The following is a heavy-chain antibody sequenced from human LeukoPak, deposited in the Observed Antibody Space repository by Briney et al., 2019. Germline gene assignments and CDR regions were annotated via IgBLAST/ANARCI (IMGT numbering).Heavy chain of an antibody. Sequence: SETLSLTCTVSGGSITSSRYYWAWIRQPPGKGLEWIATLSNSGSRYYNPSFNSRVTISVDTSKNHLSLKLTSVNDADTAVYYCARIERSSYSLGFDYWGQGTLVTVSS. V-gene: IGHV4-39*02. CDR2: LSNSGSR. CDR1: GGSITSSRYY. CDR3: ARIERSSYSLGFDY. D-gene: IGHD6-6*01. J-gene: IGHJ4*02.